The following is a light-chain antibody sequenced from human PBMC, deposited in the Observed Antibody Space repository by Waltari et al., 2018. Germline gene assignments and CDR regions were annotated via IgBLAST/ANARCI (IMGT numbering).Light chain of an antibody. Sequence: QSVLTQPPSMSGAPGQRVTISCTGSSSNIGAHYDVHWYQQLPETSPKLLTYANNNRPSEVPARFSASKSGTSAFLAIAGLQPEDEADYYCQSFDASLGYVFGTGTRVTVL. CDR2: ANN. J-gene: IGLJ1*01. CDR3: QSFDASLGYV. CDR1: SSNIGAHYD. V-gene: IGLV1-40*01.